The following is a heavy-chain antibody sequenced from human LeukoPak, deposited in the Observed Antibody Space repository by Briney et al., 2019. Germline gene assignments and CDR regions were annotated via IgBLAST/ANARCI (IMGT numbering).Heavy chain of an antibody. CDR2: ISAYNGNT. J-gene: IGHJ4*02. CDR1: GYTFTSYG. D-gene: IGHD2-15*01. V-gene: IGHV1-18*04. Sequence: ASVKVSCKASGYTFTSYGISWVRQAPGQGLEWMGWISAYNGNTNYAQKPQGRVTMTTDTSTSTAYMELRSLRSDDTAVYYCARVPTYCSGGSCYPDNYYFDYWGQGTLVTVSS. CDR3: ARVPTYCSGGSCYPDNYYFDY.